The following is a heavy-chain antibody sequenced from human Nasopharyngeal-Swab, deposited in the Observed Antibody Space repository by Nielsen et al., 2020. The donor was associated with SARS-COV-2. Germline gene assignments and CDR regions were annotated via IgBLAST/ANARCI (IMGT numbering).Heavy chain of an antibody. Sequence: GGSLRLCCAASGFTFSDYYMSWIRQAPGKGLEWVSYISSSGSTIYYADSVKGRFTISRDNAKNSLYLQMNSLRAEDTAVYYCAREGRYYDYVWGSYRPGGFDYWGQGTLVTVSS. CDR1: GFTFSDYY. V-gene: IGHV3-11*01. D-gene: IGHD3-16*02. J-gene: IGHJ4*02. CDR3: AREGRYYDYVWGSYRPGGFDY. CDR2: ISSSGSTI.